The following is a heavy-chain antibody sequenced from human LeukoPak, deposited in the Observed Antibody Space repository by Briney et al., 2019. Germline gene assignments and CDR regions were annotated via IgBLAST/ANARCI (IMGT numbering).Heavy chain of an antibody. CDR3: ATDDGSATMGFDS. Sequence: SVKVSCKASGGTFSSYAFSWVRQAPGQGLQWMGGIIPILGTTNYAQQFQGRVTMTTDESTSTAFMELSSLRSEDTAIYCWATDDGSATMGFDSWGQGTLLTVSS. V-gene: IGHV1-69*05. CDR1: GGTFSSYA. CDR2: IIPILGTT. J-gene: IGHJ5*01. D-gene: IGHD1-26*01.